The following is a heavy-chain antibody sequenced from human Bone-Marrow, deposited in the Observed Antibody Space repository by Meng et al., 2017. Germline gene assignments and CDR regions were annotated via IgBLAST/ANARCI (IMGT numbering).Heavy chain of an antibody. D-gene: IGHD3-16*01. CDR3: TRGQDYIWGPE. Sequence: QVQLHGWGAGLLKPSGTLSLPCDVSGGSFGDYYAWVRQPPGKGLEWIGEIGHSGRTVYSPALKSRVTVSLDTSKDTEQFFLQMKYVTAADTAVYYCTRGQDYIWGPEWGQGTLVTVSS. J-gene: IGHJ1*01. V-gene: IGHV4-34*01. CDR1: GGSFGDYY. CDR2: IGHSGRT.